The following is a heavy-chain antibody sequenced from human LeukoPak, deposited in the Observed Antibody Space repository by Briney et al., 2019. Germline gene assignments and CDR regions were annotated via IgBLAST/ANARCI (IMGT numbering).Heavy chain of an antibody. Sequence: GGSLRLSCAASGFTFSSYTMSWVRQAPGKGLEWVSIISGSGDNKYHADSVKGRFTISRDNPKNTLYLQMNSLRAEDTAVYYCAKHLNLDYDYWGQGTLVTVSS. CDR1: GFTFSSYT. V-gene: IGHV3-23*01. CDR3: AKHLNLDYDY. J-gene: IGHJ4*02. D-gene: IGHD3/OR15-3a*01. CDR2: ISGSGDNK.